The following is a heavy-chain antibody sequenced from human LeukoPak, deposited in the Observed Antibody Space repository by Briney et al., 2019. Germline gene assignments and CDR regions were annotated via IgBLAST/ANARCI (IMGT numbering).Heavy chain of an antibody. V-gene: IGHV4-59*08. CDR2: VYYTGST. J-gene: IGHJ4*02. CDR3: ARHFAYSSSSYFDY. CDR1: GGFVSNYY. D-gene: IGHD6-6*01. Sequence: SETLSLTCSVSGGFVSNYYWSWMRQPPGKGLEWIGYVYYTGSTNYNPSLKSRVTMFEDKSKNQFSLRLYSVTVADTAVYYCARHFAYSSSSYFDYWGQGSLVTVSS.